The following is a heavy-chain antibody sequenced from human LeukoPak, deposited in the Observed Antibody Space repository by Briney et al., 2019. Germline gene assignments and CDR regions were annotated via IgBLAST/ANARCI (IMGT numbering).Heavy chain of an antibody. CDR3: ARAPRWYPDY. Sequence: SETLSLTCTVSGGSISSYYWSWIRQPPGKGLEWIGYIYYSGSTNYNPSLKSRVTISVDTSKSQFSLKLSSVTAADTAVYYCARAPRWYPDYWGQGTLVTVSS. D-gene: IGHD2-15*01. CDR2: IYYSGST. J-gene: IGHJ4*02. V-gene: IGHV4-59*01. CDR1: GGSISSYY.